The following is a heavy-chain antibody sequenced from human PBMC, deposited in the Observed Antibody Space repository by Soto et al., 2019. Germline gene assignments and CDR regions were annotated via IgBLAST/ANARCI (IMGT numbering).Heavy chain of an antibody. Sequence: SGPTLVNPTQTLTLTCTFSGFSLSTRGMFVSWIRQPPGKALEWLARIDWDDDKYYSASLKTRLTISKDTSKNQVVLTMTNMEPVDTATYYCARMYTYSSSSQTDDWGQGTLVTVSS. D-gene: IGHD6-6*01. CDR2: IDWDDDK. CDR1: GFSLSTRGMF. CDR3: ARMYTYSSSSQTDD. J-gene: IGHJ4*02. V-gene: IGHV2-70*11.